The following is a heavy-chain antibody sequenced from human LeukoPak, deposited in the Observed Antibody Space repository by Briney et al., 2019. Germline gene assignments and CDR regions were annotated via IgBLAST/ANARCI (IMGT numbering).Heavy chain of an antibody. CDR1: GGSIRSDSDS. J-gene: IGHJ4*02. Sequence: SETLPLTCTVSGGSIRSDSDSWSWIRQPAGKGLEWVGRLYSSGSTNSNPSLQSRVTISRDMSKNQFSLKLTSVTAADTAVYFCARDLGMGYFDSWGQGTLVTVSS. CDR3: ARDLGMGYFDS. CDR2: LYSSGST. D-gene: IGHD7-27*01. V-gene: IGHV4-61*02.